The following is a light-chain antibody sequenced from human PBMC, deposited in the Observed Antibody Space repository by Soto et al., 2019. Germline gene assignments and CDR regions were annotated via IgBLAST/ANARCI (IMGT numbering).Light chain of an antibody. CDR2: GAS. Sequence: EVVLTQSPATLSLSPGERATLSCRASQNVRTFLDWYQQKPGQAPRLLIYGASNRATGIPARFSGSGSGTDFTLTIRSLEAEDFAVYYWQQHSHWPPWTFGQGTRVEIQ. CDR3: QQHSHWPPWT. CDR1: QNVRTF. J-gene: IGKJ1*01. V-gene: IGKV3-11*01.